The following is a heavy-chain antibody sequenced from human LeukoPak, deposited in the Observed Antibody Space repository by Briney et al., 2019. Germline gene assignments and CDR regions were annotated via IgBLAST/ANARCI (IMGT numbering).Heavy chain of an antibody. J-gene: IGHJ3*02. Sequence: GGSQRLSCAAPRFTFSTYWMSWVRQAPGKGLEWVANIKPDGGEKYYVDSAKGRFTISRDNAKNSLYLQMSSLRAEDTAVYYCASGNWNDRAFDIWGQGTMVTVSS. V-gene: IGHV3-7*01. CDR1: RFTFSTYW. CDR3: ASGNWNDRAFDI. CDR2: IKPDGGEK. D-gene: IGHD1-20*01.